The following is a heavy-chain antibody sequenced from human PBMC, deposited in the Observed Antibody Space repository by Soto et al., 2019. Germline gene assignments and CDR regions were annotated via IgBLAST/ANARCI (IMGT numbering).Heavy chain of an antibody. V-gene: IGHV4-39*01. J-gene: IGHJ3*02. CDR3: ARHGETAMFWAPFDI. CDR1: GGSIISNYYY. Sequence: PSETLSLTCTVSGGSIISNYYYCGWIRQSPGKGLEWIGSMYYSGSTYYNPSLKSRVTISVETSKNQFSLKLSSVTAADTAVYYCARHGETAMFWAPFDIWGQGTMVTVSS. D-gene: IGHD5-18*01. CDR2: MYYSGST.